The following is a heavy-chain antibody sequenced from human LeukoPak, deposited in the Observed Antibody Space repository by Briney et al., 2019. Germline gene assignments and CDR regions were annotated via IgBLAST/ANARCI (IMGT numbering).Heavy chain of an antibody. D-gene: IGHD6-13*01. Sequence: SETLSLTCAVYGGSFSGYYWSWIRQPPGKGLEWIGEINHSGSTNYNPSLKSRVTISVDTSKNQFSLKLASVTAADTAVCYCARGAGYSSSWYSFDYWGQGTLVTVSS. J-gene: IGHJ4*02. CDR1: GGSFSGYY. V-gene: IGHV4-34*01. CDR2: INHSGST. CDR3: ARGAGYSSSWYSFDY.